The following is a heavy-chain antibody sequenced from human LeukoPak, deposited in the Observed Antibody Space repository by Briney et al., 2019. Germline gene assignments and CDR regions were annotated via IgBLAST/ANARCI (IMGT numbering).Heavy chain of an antibody. J-gene: IGHJ4*02. CDR1: GGSISSYY. D-gene: IGHD5-12*01. CDR3: AGGYSGYDSPGYFDY. CDR2: INHSGST. Sequence: SETLSLTCTVSGGSISSYYWSWIRQPPGKGLEWIGEINHSGSTNYNPSLKSRVTISVDTSKNQFSLKLSSVTAADTAVYYCAGGYSGYDSPGYFDYWGQGTLVTVSS. V-gene: IGHV4-34*01.